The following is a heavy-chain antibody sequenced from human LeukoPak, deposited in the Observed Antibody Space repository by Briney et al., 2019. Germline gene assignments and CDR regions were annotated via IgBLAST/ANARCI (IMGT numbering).Heavy chain of an antibody. J-gene: IGHJ4*02. CDR1: GDSITNHY. D-gene: IGHD3-22*01. CDR2: IYYSGST. Sequence: SETLSLTCIVSGDSITNHYWSLIRRPPGKGLEWVGQIYYSGSTNYNPSLKSRVTISIDMSKNQFSLKLNSVTAADTAVYYCAAESERWLLRSWGQGTLVTVSS. CDR3: AAESERWLLRS. V-gene: IGHV4-59*03.